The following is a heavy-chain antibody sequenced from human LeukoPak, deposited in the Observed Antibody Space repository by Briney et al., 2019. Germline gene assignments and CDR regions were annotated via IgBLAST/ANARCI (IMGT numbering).Heavy chain of an antibody. Sequence: GGSLRLSCAASGFTVSSNSMSWVRQAPGKGLEWISVIYSGGSTYYADSVKGRFTISKDNSKNTLFLQLNNLRAEDTAVYYCARGKYGGYFIDYWGQGTLVTVSS. CDR3: ARGKYGGYFIDY. V-gene: IGHV3-66*01. CDR2: IYSGGST. CDR1: GFTVSSNS. J-gene: IGHJ4*02. D-gene: IGHD5-12*01.